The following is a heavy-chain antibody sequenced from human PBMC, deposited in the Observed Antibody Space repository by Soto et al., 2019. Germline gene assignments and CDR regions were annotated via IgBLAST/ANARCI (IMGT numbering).Heavy chain of an antibody. CDR3: ARRAFGY. CDR1: GFTFSSYA. J-gene: IGHJ4*02. Sequence: GGSLRLSCAASGFTFSSYAMHWVRQAPGKGLEWVAVISYDGSNKYYADSVKGRFTISRDNSKNTLYLQMNSLRAEDTAVYYCARRAFGYWGQGTLVTVSS. CDR2: ISYDGSNK. V-gene: IGHV3-30-3*01.